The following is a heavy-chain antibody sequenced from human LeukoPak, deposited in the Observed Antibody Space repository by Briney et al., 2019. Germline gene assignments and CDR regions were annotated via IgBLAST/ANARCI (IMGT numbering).Heavy chain of an antibody. CDR2: IWYIGST. Sequence: SETLSLTCTVSGGSISSSYWSWIRQTPGKGLEWIGFIWYIGSTNYNPSLKSRVTVSLDTSKRQFSLKLSSVTAADTAVYYCARLASSSTVTTDYYYMDVWGKGTTVIVSS. CDR1: GGSISSSY. V-gene: IGHV4-59*01. J-gene: IGHJ6*03. D-gene: IGHD4-17*01. CDR3: ARLASSSTVTTDYYYMDV.